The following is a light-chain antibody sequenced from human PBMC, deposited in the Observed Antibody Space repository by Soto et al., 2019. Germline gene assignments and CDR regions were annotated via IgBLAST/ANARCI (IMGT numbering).Light chain of an antibody. CDR3: SSYTSSSTLVV. V-gene: IGLV2-14*01. J-gene: IGLJ3*02. CDR1: SSDVGGYNY. CDR2: EVS. Sequence: QSALTQPASVSGSPGQSITISCTGTSSDVGGYNYVSWYQQHPGKAPKLMIFEVSNRPSEISIRFSGSRSGNTASLTISGLQAEDEADYYCSSYTSSSTLVVFGGGTQLTVL.